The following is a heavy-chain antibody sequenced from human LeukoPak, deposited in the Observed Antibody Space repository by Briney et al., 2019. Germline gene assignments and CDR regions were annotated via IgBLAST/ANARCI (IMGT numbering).Heavy chain of an antibody. V-gene: IGHV4-4*07. CDR2: SYSSGST. Sequence: SGTLSLTRTVSLGSISSYFWSWIRQPAGTGVEWIGRSYSSGSTNYNPSLKSRVTMSVDTSKNQFSLKLSSVAAADTAVYYCAGGYGDYASFDYWGQGTLVTVSS. CDR1: LGSISSYF. J-gene: IGHJ4*01. D-gene: IGHD4-17*01. CDR3: AGGYGDYASFDY.